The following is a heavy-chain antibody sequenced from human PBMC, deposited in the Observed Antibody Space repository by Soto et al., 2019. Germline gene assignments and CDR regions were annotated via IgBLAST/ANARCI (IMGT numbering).Heavy chain of an antibody. CDR3: ARDPVRLRPITGPSHDCGMDG. CDR1: GYTITSSG. J-gene: IGHJ6*02. CDR2: ISAYNGNT. Sequence: GSAVKPCCEASGYTITSSGISWVRQAPGQGLEWMGWISAYNGNTNYAQKLQGRVTMTTDTSTSTAYMELRSLRSDDTAVYYCARDPVRLRPITGPSHDCGMDGRG. V-gene: IGHV1-18*04. D-gene: IGHD2-21*01.